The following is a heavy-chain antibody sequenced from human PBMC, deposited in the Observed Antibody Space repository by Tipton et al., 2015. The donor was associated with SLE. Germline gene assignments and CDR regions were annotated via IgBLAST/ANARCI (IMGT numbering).Heavy chain of an antibody. V-gene: IGHV4-39*01. Sequence: TLSLTCTVSGGSISSSSYYWAWIRQPPGKGVEWIGEINHRGSTNYNPSLKSRVTISVDTSKNQFSLKLRSVTAADTAVYYCARHGTVTTFFDAFHIWGQGTMVTVSS. D-gene: IGHD4-11*01. J-gene: IGHJ3*02. CDR2: INHRGST. CDR1: GGSISSSSYY. CDR3: ARHGTVTTFFDAFHI.